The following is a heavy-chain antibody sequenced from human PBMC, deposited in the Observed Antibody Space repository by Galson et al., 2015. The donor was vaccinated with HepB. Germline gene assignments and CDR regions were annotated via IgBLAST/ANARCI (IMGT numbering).Heavy chain of an antibody. D-gene: IGHD3-10*01. V-gene: IGHV3-9*01. CDR3: AKDAGGYGSGKNWFDP. CDR2: ISWNSDNM. CDR1: GFTFDDYA. Sequence: SLRLSCAASGFTFDDYAMHWVRQAPGKGLEWVSGISWNSDNMVYVDSVRGRFTISRDNAKNSLYLQMNSLRAEDTAFYYCAKDAGGYGSGKNWFDPWGQGTLVTVSA. J-gene: IGHJ5*02.